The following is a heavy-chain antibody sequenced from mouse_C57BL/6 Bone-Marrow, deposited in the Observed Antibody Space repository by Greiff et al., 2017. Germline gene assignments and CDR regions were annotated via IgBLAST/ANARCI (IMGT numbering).Heavy chain of an antibody. CDR3: ARDQGIYYGNFYFDY. CDR2: ISDGGSYT. D-gene: IGHD2-1*01. V-gene: IGHV5-4*01. J-gene: IGHJ2*01. Sequence: EVQLVESGGGLVKPGGSLKLSCAASGFTFSSYAMSWVRQTPEKRLEWVATISDGGSYTYYPDNVKGRFTISRDNAKNNLYLQMNHLKSEDTAMYYCARDQGIYYGNFYFDYWGQGTTLTVSS. CDR1: GFTFSSYA.